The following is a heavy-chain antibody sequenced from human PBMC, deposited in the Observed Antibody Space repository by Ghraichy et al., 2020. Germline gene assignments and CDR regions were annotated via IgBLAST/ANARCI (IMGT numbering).Heavy chain of an antibody. J-gene: IGHJ4*02. Sequence: LSLTCAASGFTFSSYWMSWVRQAPGKGLEWVANIKQDGSEKNYADSVKGRFTISRDNAKNSLYLQMNSLRAEDTAVYYCAREGNRKAFDYWGQGTLVTVSS. V-gene: IGHV3-7*01. CDR3: AREGNRKAFDY. CDR2: IKQDGSEK. D-gene: IGHD1-14*01. CDR1: GFTFSSYW.